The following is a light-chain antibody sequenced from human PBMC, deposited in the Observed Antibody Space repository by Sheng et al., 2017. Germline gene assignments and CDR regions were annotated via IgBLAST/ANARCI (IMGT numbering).Light chain of an antibody. CDR3: QQYDTSPET. V-gene: IGKV3-20*01. CDR1: QSISSSH. Sequence: IVLTQAPGTLSLSPGERATLSCRASQSISSSHLAWYQQKPGQAPRLFIYGASSRATGIPARFSGSGSGTDFTLTISRLEPEDFAIYYCQQYDTSPETFGQGTKVEVK. J-gene: IGKJ1*01. CDR2: GAS.